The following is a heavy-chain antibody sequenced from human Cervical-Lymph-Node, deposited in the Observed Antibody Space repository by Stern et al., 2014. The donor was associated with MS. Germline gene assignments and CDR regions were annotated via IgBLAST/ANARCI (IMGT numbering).Heavy chain of an antibody. Sequence: VQMVESGGDLVKPGGSLRLSCAASGFTFSDFYMTWVRQAAGKGLEWVSYISNRGSSIYYGDSATGRFTIYRDNAQHLLYLQMINLRDEDTAVYYCEKGDFRSCSSTNCPYAMDVWGQGTTVTVSS. CDR2: ISNRGSSI. CDR3: EKGDFRSCSSTNCPYAMDV. V-gene: IGHV3-11*01. J-gene: IGHJ6*02. D-gene: IGHD2-2*01. CDR1: GFTFSDFY.